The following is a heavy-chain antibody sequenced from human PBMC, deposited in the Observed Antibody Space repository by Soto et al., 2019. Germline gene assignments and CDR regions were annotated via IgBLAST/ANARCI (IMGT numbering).Heavy chain of an antibody. D-gene: IGHD6-19*01. CDR1: GXTFTSYD. J-gene: IGHJ6*03. CDR3: ARGAVAGRDYYYYYMDV. CDR2: MNPNSGNT. Sequence: ASVKVSCKASGXTFTSYDINWVRQATGQGLEWMGWMNPNSGNTGYAQKFQGRVTMTRNTSISTAYMELSSLRSEDTAVYYCARGAVAGRDYYYYYMDVWGKGTTVTVSS. V-gene: IGHV1-8*01.